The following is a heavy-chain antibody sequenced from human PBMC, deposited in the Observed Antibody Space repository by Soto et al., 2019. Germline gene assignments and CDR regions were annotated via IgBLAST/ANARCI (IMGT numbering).Heavy chain of an antibody. CDR3: AREGSYSSSSESQHYYYYYGMDV. D-gene: IGHD6-6*01. CDR2: IGTAGDT. V-gene: IGHV3-13*01. CDR1: GFTFTNYA. J-gene: IGHJ6*02. Sequence: GGSLRLSCGASGFTFTNYAMHLVRQAPGKGLEWVSTIGTAGDTYYPGSVKGRFTISRENAKNSLYLQMNSLRAEDTAVYYCAREGSYSSSSESQHYYYYYGMDVWGQGTTVTVSS.